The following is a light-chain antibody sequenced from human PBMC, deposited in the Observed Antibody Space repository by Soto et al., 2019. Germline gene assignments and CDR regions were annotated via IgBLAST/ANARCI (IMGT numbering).Light chain of an antibody. CDR3: SSYKSRNTLG. CDR2: DVS. J-gene: IGLJ2*01. CDR1: SSDVGAYNS. V-gene: IGLV2-14*03. Sequence: QSALTQPASVSGSPGQSFTISCTGTSSDVGAYNSVSWYQQHPDKATNLMIYDVSNRPSGVSNRFSGSKSGNTASLTISGLQAEDEADYYCSSYKSRNTLGFGGRTK.